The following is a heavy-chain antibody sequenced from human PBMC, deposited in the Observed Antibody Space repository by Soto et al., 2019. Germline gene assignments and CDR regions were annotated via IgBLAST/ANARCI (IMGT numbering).Heavy chain of an antibody. V-gene: IGHV1-2*02. CDR2: INPNSGGT. CDR3: ARGRWAARPPNDY. D-gene: IGHD6-6*01. Sequence: ASVEVSCKASGYTFTGYYMHWVRQAPGQGLEWMGWINPNSGGTNYAQKFQGRVTMTRDTSISTAYMELSRLRSDDTAVYYCARGRWAARPPNDYWGQGTLVTVSS. CDR1: GYTFTGYY. J-gene: IGHJ4*02.